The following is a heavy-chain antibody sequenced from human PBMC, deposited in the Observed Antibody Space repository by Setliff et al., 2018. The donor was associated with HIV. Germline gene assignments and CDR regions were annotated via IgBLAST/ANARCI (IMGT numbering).Heavy chain of an antibody. V-gene: IGHV5-51*01. J-gene: IGHJ4*02. Sequence: GESLKISCKGSGYSFTSYWIGWVRQMPGKGLEWMGIIYPGDSDTRYSPSFQGQVTISADKSISTAYLQWSSLKASDTAMYYCARGDGYNQIGYYFDYWGQGTLVTVS. D-gene: IGHD5-12*01. CDR2: IYPGDSDT. CDR3: ARGDGYNQIGYYFDY. CDR1: GYSFTSYW.